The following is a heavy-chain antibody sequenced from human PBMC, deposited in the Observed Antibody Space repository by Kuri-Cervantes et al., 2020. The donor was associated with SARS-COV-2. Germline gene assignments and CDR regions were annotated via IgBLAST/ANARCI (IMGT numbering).Heavy chain of an antibody. Sequence: SCVVSGGSVTSAGYSWNWIRQSPGKALEWLGFISHSGSTEYTPFLKSRLAISVDKAKNQVSLKVTSVSAADTAVYYCARGTEYDFWSGLDYYFDYWGQGITVTVSS. J-gene: IGHJ4*02. D-gene: IGHD3-3*01. CDR1: GGSVTSAGYS. V-gene: IGHV4-30-2*06. CDR2: ISHSGST. CDR3: ARGTEYDFWSGLDYYFDY.